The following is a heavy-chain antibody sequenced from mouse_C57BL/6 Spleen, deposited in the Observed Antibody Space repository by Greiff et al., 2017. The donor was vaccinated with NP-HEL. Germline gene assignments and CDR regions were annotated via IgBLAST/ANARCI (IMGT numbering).Heavy chain of an antibody. Sequence: VQLQQSGPELVKPGASVKISCKASGYSFTSYYIHWVKQRPGQGLEWIGWIYPGSGNTKYNEKFKGKATLTADTSSSTAYMQLSSLTSEDSAVYYCAREDGYDGNYFDYWGQGTTLTVSS. CDR1: GYSFTSYY. CDR3: AREDGYDGNYFDY. CDR2: IYPGSGNT. D-gene: IGHD2-2*01. V-gene: IGHV1-66*01. J-gene: IGHJ2*01.